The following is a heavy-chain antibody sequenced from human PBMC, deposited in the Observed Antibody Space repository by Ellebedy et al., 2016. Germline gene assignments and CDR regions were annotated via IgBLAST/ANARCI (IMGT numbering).Heavy chain of an antibody. CDR2: SYHSGST. V-gene: IGHV4-4*02. J-gene: IGHJ5*02. Sequence: SETLSLTCTVSGGSISYSNWWSWVRQFPGKGLEYIGESYHSGSTNYNPSLKSRVTISLDTSKNQFSLRLSSVTAADTAVYYCASGVSSFDPWGQGTLVTVSS. CDR1: GGSISYSNW. CDR3: ASGVSSFDP.